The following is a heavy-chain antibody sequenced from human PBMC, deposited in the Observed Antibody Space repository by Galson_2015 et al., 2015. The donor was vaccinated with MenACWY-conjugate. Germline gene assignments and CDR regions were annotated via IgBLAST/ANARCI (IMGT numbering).Heavy chain of an antibody. CDR2: IKSQTDGGKT. CDR1: ASTFSNAY. J-gene: IGHJ6*03. Sequence: SLRLSCAGSASTFSNAYMSWVRQAPGKGLEWVGRIKSQTDGGKTDYAAPVKGRFTISRDDSKNTQYLQMNSLKIEDTAVYYCTTHKPDSWGGLLFHFYMDVWGKGTTVTVSS. V-gene: IGHV3-15*01. CDR3: TTHKPDSWGGLLFHFYMDV. D-gene: IGHD2-21*01.